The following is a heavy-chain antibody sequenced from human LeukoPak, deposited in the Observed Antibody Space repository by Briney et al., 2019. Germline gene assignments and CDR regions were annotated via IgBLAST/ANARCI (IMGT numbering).Heavy chain of an antibody. Sequence: PGGSLRLSCAASGFTFSDYSMHWVRQAPGKGLNWVAFIRYDGNNKYYADSVKGRFTISRDNAKNSLYLQMNSLRAEDTAVYYCARDLNRVYSSSSFYFDYWGQGTLVTVSS. V-gene: IGHV3-30*02. D-gene: IGHD6-13*01. CDR3: ARDLNRVYSSSSFYFDY. CDR2: IRYDGNNK. J-gene: IGHJ4*02. CDR1: GFTFSDYS.